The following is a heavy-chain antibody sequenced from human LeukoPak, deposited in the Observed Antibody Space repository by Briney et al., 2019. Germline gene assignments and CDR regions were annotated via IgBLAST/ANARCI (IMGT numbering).Heavy chain of an antibody. V-gene: IGHV3-7*01. Sequence: PGGSLRLSCTASGFTFSNYWMSCVRQAPGKGLEWVANIKQDGSEKYYVDSVKGRFTISRDNAKNSLYLQMNSLRAEDTAVYYCAREAWLLRDYWGQGTLVTVSS. CDR3: AREAWLLRDY. J-gene: IGHJ4*02. D-gene: IGHD6-19*01. CDR1: GFTFSNYW. CDR2: IKQDGSEK.